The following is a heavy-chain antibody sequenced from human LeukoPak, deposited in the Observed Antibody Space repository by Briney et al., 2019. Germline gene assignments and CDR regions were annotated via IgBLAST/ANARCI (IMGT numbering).Heavy chain of an antibody. J-gene: IGHJ4*02. CDR1: GFTFSSYS. Sequence: PGGSLRLSCAASGFTFSSYSMNWVRQAPGKGLEWVSYISSSSSTIYYADSVKGRFAISRDNAKNSLNLQMNSLRAEDTAVYYCARDRNQYDSSGYSYWGQGALVTVSS. V-gene: IGHV3-48*01. CDR3: ARDRNQYDSSGYSY. CDR2: ISSSSSTI. D-gene: IGHD3-22*01.